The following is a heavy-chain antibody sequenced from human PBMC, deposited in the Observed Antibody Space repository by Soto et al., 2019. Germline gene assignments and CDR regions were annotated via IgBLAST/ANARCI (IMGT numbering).Heavy chain of an antibody. J-gene: IGHJ4*02. Sequence: QVQLQESGPGLVKPSETLPLTCTVSGGSVNTGTYYWSWIRQPPGKGLEWIAFIYHSGRTHYNPSKKSRVTQSIDPSKKQFSLNLTSVTAADTAVYYCATETGTTGFDHWGQGPLVTVSS. CDR1: GGSVNTGTYY. CDR3: ATETGTTGFDH. V-gene: IGHV4-61*01. D-gene: IGHD1-7*01. CDR2: IYHSGRT.